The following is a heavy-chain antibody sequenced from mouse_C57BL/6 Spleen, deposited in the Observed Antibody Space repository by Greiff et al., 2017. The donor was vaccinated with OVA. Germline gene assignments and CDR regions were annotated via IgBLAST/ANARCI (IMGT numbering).Heavy chain of an antibody. CDR2: IDPNSGGT. Sequence: VQLQQPGAELVKPGASVKLSCKASGYTFTSYWMHWVKQRPGRGLEWIGRIDPNSGGTKYNEKFKSKATLTVDKPSNTAYMQLSSLTSEDSAVYYCARGEASTVVPWYFDVWGTGTTVTVSS. CDR1: GYTFTSYW. D-gene: IGHD1-1*01. V-gene: IGHV1-72*01. CDR3: ARGEASTVVPWYFDV. J-gene: IGHJ1*03.